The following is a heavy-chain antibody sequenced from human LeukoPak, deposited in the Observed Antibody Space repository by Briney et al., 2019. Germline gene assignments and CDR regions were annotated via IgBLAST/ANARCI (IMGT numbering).Heavy chain of an antibody. Sequence: ASVKVSCKASGYTFTSYGISWVRQAPGQGLEWMGWISAYNGNTNYAQKLQGRVTMTTDTSTSTAYMELRSLRSDDTAVYYCARLLWFGEGQWYFDYWGQGTLVTVSS. CDR3: ARLLWFGEGQWYFDY. J-gene: IGHJ4*02. V-gene: IGHV1-18*01. CDR2: ISAYNGNT. D-gene: IGHD3-10*01. CDR1: GYTFTSYG.